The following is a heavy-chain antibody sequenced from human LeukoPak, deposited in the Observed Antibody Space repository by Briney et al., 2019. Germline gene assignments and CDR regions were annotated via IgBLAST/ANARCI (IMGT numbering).Heavy chain of an antibody. D-gene: IGHD1-1*01. V-gene: IGHV3-30*02. CDR2: IQYDGSNK. Sequence: GGSLRLSCAASGFTFSSYGMHWVRQAPGKGPEWVAFIQYDGSNKYYAGSVNGRFTISRDNFKNTLYLQMNSLRAEDAAVYYWVKNRVGNDDGNAFDIWGQGTMVTVSS. CDR1: GFTFSSYG. CDR3: VKNRVGNDDGNAFDI. J-gene: IGHJ3*02.